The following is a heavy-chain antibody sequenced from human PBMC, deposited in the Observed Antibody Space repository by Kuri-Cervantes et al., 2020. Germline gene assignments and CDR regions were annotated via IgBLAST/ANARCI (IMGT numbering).Heavy chain of an antibody. CDR3: AKDGYDILTFLVS. Sequence: GESLKISCAASGFTFSSYDMHWVRQATGEGLEWVSAIGTAGDTYYPGSVKGRFTISRDNAKNSLYLQMNSLRAEDTALYYCAKDGYDILTFLVSWGQGTLVTVSS. CDR1: GFTFSSYD. D-gene: IGHD3-9*01. V-gene: IGHV3-13*01. J-gene: IGHJ5*02. CDR2: IGTAGDT.